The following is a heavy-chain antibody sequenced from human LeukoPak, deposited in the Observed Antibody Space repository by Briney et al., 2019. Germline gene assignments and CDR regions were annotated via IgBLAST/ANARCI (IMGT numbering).Heavy chain of an antibody. Sequence: SETLSLTCTVSGGSISSYYWSWVRQPPGKGLEWIGYFYFSGSTNYNPSLKSRVTISADTSKDQFSLKLSSVTAADTAVYYCARGIAVAGKTAPNYFDYWGQGTLVTVSS. CDR1: GGSISSYY. V-gene: IGHV4-59*01. CDR3: ARGIAVAGKTAPNYFDY. D-gene: IGHD6-19*01. CDR2: FYFSGST. J-gene: IGHJ4*02.